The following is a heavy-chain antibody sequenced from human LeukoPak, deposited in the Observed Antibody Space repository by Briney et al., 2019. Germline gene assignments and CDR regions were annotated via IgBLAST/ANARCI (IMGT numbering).Heavy chain of an antibody. J-gene: IGHJ4*02. D-gene: IGHD3-10*01. Sequence: PGRSLRLSCAASGFTFSGYGMHWVRQAPGKELEWVAVIWYDGKNKYYAESVKGRFTVSRDNSKNTLYLQMNSLRAEDTAVYYCARDLGAGSHYRIDYWGQGNLVTVSS. CDR2: IWYDGKNK. CDR1: GFTFSGYG. CDR3: ARDLGAGSHYRIDY. V-gene: IGHV3-33*01.